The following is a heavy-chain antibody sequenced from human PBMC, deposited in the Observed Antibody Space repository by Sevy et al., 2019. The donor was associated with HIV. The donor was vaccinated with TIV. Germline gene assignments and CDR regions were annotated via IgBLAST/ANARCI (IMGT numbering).Heavy chain of an antibody. D-gene: IGHD3-3*01. Sequence: SGPTLVNPTQTLTLTCTFSGFSLSTSGVGVGWIRQPPGKALEWLALIFWDDDKRYSPSLKTRLTITKDTSKNQVVLTMTNMDPVDTVTYYCAHRTTHDFGFAFDPWGQGTLVTVSS. V-gene: IGHV2-5*02. CDR3: AHRTTHDFGFAFDP. CDR2: IFWDDDK. J-gene: IGHJ5*02. CDR1: GFSLSTSGVG.